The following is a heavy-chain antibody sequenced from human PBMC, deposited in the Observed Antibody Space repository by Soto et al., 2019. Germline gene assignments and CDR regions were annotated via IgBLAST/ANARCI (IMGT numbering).Heavy chain of an antibody. Sequence: PSETLSLTCTVSGASFTSGDYYWSWIRQHPGKGLEWIGYIYNTGSTYYNPSLESRVTISVDTSKNQFSLKLSSVTAADTAVYYCAREMMFRTTGPCIDHWGQGTLVTVS. D-gene: IGHD4-17*01. CDR3: AREMMFRTTGPCIDH. CDR1: GASFTSGDYY. J-gene: IGHJ4*02. V-gene: IGHV4-31*03. CDR2: IYNTGST.